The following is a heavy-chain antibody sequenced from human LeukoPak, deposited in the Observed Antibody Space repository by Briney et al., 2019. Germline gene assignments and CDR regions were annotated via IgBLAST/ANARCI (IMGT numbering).Heavy chain of an antibody. V-gene: IGHV3-30*18. CDR1: GFTFSSYG. CDR3: AKDYIYSGYDDYGAENSDY. D-gene: IGHD5-12*01. CDR2: ISYDGSNK. J-gene: IGHJ4*02. Sequence: GGSLRLSCAASGFTFSSYGMHWVRQAPGKGLEWVAVISYDGSNKYYADSVKGRFTISRDNSKNTLYLQMNSLRAEDTAVYYCAKDYIYSGYDDYGAENSDYWGQGTLVTVSS.